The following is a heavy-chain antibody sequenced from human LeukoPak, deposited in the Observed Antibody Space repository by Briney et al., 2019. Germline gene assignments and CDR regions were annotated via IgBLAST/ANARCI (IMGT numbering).Heavy chain of an antibody. V-gene: IGHV3-21*04. CDR3: ARVLRYCSGGNCYSGGLGYMDV. Sequence: GGSLRLSCAASGFTFSSYSMNWVRQAPGKGLEWVSSISSSSSYIYYADSVKGRFTISRDNAKNSLFLQMNSLRAADTAVYYCARVLRYCSGGNCYSGGLGYMDVWGKGTTVTISS. CDR2: ISSSSSYI. CDR1: GFTFSSYS. D-gene: IGHD2-15*01. J-gene: IGHJ6*03.